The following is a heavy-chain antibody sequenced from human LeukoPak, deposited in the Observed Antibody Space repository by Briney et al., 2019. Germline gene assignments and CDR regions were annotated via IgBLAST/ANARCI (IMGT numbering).Heavy chain of an antibody. CDR2: IYYSGST. D-gene: IGHD7-27*01. Sequence: PSETLSLTCTVSGGSMIGYYWSWIRQPPGKGLEWIGYIYYSGSTNYNPSLKSRATISVDTSKNQFSLKLTSVTAADTAIYYCARGHWGCDYWGQGTLVTVSS. CDR1: GGSMIGYY. J-gene: IGHJ4*02. V-gene: IGHV4-59*01. CDR3: ARGHWGCDY.